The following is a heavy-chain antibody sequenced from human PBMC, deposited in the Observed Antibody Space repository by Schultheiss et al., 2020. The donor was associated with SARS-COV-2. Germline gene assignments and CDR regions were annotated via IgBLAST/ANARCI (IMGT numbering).Heavy chain of an antibody. CDR1: GGSISSYY. Sequence: SETLSLTCTVSGGSISSYYWSWIRQPPGKGLEWIGEINHSGSTNYNPSLKSRVTISVDTSKNQFSLKLSSVTAADTAVYYCARGAGSYYILDYWGQGTLVTVSS. V-gene: IGHV4-34*01. D-gene: IGHD1-26*01. CDR2: INHSGST. CDR3: ARGAGSYYILDY. J-gene: IGHJ4*02.